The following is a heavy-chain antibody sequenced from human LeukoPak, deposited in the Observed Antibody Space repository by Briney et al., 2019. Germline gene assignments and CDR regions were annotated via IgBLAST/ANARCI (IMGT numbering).Heavy chain of an antibody. V-gene: IGHV3-74*01. J-gene: IGHJ4*02. Sequence: GGSLRLSCAASGFTFSSYWMHWVRQAPGKGLVWVSRIKSDGSSTSYADSVKGRFTISRDNAKNTLYLQMNSLRAEDTAMYNCARSLLGYYYDSSGPFDYWGQGTLVTVSS. D-gene: IGHD3-22*01. CDR2: IKSDGSST. CDR1: GFTFSSYW. CDR3: ARSLLGYYYDSSGPFDY.